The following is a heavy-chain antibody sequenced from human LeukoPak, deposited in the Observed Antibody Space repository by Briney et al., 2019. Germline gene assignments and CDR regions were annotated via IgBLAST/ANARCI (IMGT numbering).Heavy chain of an antibody. Sequence: GGSLRLSCAASGFPLSSYSMSWVRQAPGEGVEWVSSIISSGGVTYYADSVKGRFTISRDNSKNTVYLQMDSLRAEDSAVYYCAKNAGYSYGLYYFDYWGQGTLVTVSS. J-gene: IGHJ4*02. CDR2: IISSGGVT. CDR3: AKNAGYSYGLYYFDY. V-gene: IGHV3-23*01. CDR1: GFPLSSYS. D-gene: IGHD5-18*01.